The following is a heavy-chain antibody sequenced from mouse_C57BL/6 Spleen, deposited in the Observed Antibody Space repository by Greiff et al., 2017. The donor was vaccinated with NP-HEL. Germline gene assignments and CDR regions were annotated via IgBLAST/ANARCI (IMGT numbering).Heavy chain of an antibody. CDR2: IYPGGGYT. J-gene: IGHJ4*01. CDR3: SRWYYGSSYGYYAMDY. Sequence: QVQLKESGAELVRPGTSVKMSCKASGYTFTNYWIGWAKQRPGHGLEWIGDIYPGGGYTNYNEKFKGKATLTADKSSSTAYMQFSSLTYEDSASYYCSRWYYGSSYGYYAMDYWGQGTSVTVSS. D-gene: IGHD1-1*01. CDR1: GYTFTNYW. V-gene: IGHV1-63*01.